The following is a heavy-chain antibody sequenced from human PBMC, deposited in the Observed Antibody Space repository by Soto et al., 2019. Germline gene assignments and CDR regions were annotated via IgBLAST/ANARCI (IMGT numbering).Heavy chain of an antibody. CDR1: GGSISSGDYY. CDR2: IYYSGST. Sequence: SETLSLTCTVSGGSISSGDYYWSWIRQPPGKGLEWIGYIYYSGSTYYNPSLKSRVTISVDTSKNQFSLKLSSVTAADTAVYYCARDNWNYAINYYYGMDVWGQGTTVTVSS. J-gene: IGHJ6*02. V-gene: IGHV4-30-4*01. D-gene: IGHD1-7*01. CDR3: ARDNWNYAINYYYGMDV.